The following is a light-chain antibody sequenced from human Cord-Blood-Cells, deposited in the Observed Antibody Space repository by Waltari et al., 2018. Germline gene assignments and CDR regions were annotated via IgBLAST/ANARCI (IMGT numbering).Light chain of an antibody. J-gene: IGLJ3*02. CDR2: EGS. CDR3: CSHAGSSTLV. CDR1: SSDVGRYNL. Sequence: QSALTQPASVSGSPGQSITISCTGTSSDVGRYNLVSWYQQHPGKAPKHMIYEGSKRPSGVSHRFSGSKSGNTASLTISGLQAEDEADYYCCSHAGSSTLVFGGGTKLTV. V-gene: IGLV2-23*01.